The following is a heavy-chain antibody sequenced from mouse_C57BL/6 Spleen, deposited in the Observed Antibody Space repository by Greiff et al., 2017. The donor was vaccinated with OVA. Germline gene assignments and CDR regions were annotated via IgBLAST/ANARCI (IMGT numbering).Heavy chain of an antibody. J-gene: IGHJ4*01. CDR3: AGGYCSSYEGYYAMDY. Sequence: QVQLKESGAELARPGASVKLSCKASGYTFTSYGISWVKQRTGQGLEWIGEIYPRSGNTYYNEKFKGKATLTADKSSSTAYMELRSLTSEDSAVYVCAGGYCSSYEGYYAMDYWGQGTSVTVSS. CDR1: GYTFTSYG. CDR2: IYPRSGNT. V-gene: IGHV1-81*01. D-gene: IGHD1-1*01.